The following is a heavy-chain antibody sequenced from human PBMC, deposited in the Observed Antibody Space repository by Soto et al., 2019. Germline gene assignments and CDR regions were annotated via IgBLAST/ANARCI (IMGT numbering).Heavy chain of an antibody. J-gene: IGHJ4*01. CDR1: GFTVSSNY. D-gene: IGHD3-10*01. V-gene: IGHV3-53*05. Sequence: GGSLRLSCAASGFTVSSNYMSWVRQAPGKGLEWVATFRESGETTHYADSVKGRFTISRDNSKNTLYLQMNSLRAEDTAVYYCAVSLLPPPMVRGVTNAYFVFWGHGTLVTVSS. CDR2: FRESGETT. CDR3: AVSLLPPPMVRGVTNAYFVF.